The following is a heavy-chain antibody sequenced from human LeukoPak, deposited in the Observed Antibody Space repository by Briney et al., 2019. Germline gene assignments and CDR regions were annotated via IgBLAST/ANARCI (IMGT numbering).Heavy chain of an antibody. Sequence: PGGLLRLSCAASGLAFSSYGMHWARQAPGKGLEWVALIPYDASNEYHADSGRGRFTIYRDNSKDTLHLQMNSLRPEDTAVYYCAKESPGRGSRYDLIDHWGQGTMVTVSS. CDR3: AKESPGRGSRYDLIDH. V-gene: IGHV3-30*18. CDR2: IPYDASNE. CDR1: GLAFSSYG. D-gene: IGHD5-18*01. J-gene: IGHJ4*02.